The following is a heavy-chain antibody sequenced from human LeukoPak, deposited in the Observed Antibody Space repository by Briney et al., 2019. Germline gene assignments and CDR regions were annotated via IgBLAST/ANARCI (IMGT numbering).Heavy chain of an antibody. CDR1: GFTFSSYS. Sequence: GGSLRLSSAASGFTFSSYSMNWVRQAPGKGLEWVSSISSSSSYIYYADSVKGRFTISRDNAKNSLYLQMNSLRAEDTAVYYCARDYDSSGYPFDYWGQGTLVTVSS. J-gene: IGHJ4*02. CDR3: ARDYDSSGYPFDY. V-gene: IGHV3-21*01. D-gene: IGHD3-22*01. CDR2: ISSSSSYI.